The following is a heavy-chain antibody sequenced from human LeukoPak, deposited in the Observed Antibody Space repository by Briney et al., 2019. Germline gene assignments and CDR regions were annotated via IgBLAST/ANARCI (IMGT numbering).Heavy chain of an antibody. Sequence: PGGSLRLSCATSGFTFSSYAMSWVRQAPGKGLEWVSAISSNGVSTYYADSVKGRFTISRDNSKNTMYLQMNSLRAEDTAVFYCAKGSQKIDYWGQGTLVTVSS. J-gene: IGHJ4*02. CDR3: AKGSQKIDY. CDR1: GFTFSSYA. CDR2: ISSNGVST. V-gene: IGHV3-23*01.